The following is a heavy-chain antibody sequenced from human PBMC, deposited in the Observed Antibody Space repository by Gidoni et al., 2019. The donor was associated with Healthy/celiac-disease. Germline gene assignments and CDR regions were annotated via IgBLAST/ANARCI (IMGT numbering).Heavy chain of an antibody. V-gene: IGHV5-51*01. CDR3: ARHSGGIAVAGTPEGYYYYGMDV. Sequence: DVQLVQSGAEVKKHGECLKISCKGSAYSFTSYWLGRVRQMPGKGLARMGIIYPGDSDTRYSPSFQVQVTISADKSISTAYLQWSSLKASDTAMYYCARHSGGIAVAGTPEGYYYYGMDVWGQGTTVTVSS. J-gene: IGHJ6*02. CDR1: AYSFTSYW. CDR2: IYPGDSDT. D-gene: IGHD6-19*01.